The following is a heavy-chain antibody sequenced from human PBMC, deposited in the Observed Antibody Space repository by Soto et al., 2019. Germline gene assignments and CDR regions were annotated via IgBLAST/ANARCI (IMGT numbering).Heavy chain of an antibody. CDR3: ASHIGYCSGGSCYGHYYYYGMDV. CDR2: IIPIFGTA. J-gene: IGHJ6*02. CDR1: GGTFSSYA. Sequence: GASVKVSCKASGGTFSSYAISWVRQAPGQGLEWMGGIIPIFGTANYAQKFQGRVTITADESTSTAYMELSSLRSEDTAVYYCASHIGYCSGGSCYGHYYYYGMDVWGQGTTVTVSS. V-gene: IGHV1-69*13. D-gene: IGHD2-15*01.